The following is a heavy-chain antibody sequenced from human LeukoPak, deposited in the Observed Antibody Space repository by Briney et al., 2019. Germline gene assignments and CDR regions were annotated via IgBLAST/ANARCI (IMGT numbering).Heavy chain of an antibody. CDR1: GFTFSSYS. J-gene: IGHJ4*02. V-gene: IGHV3-21*01. CDR2: IRSSSSYI. D-gene: IGHD6-13*01. Sequence: GGSLRLSCAASGFTFSSYSMNWVRQAPGKGLEWVSSIRSSSSYIYYADSVKGRFTISRDNAKNSLYLQMNSLRAEDTAVYYCARGAGPYWGQGTLVTVSS. CDR3: ARGAGPY.